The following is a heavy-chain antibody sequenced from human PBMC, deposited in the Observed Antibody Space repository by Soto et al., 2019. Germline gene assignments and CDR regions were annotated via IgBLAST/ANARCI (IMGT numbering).Heavy chain of an antibody. Sequence: PGGSLRLSCAASGFTFSNYGMHWVRQAPGKGLEWVAIIWYDGSNDYYVDSVKGRFTISRDNSKNTLSLQMNSLRAEDTAVYYCAIGRWELQPFYYGLHVWGQGTTVTVSS. CDR1: GFTFSNYG. CDR2: IWYDGSND. D-gene: IGHD1-26*01. V-gene: IGHV3-33*03. CDR3: AIGRWELQPFYYGLHV. J-gene: IGHJ6*02.